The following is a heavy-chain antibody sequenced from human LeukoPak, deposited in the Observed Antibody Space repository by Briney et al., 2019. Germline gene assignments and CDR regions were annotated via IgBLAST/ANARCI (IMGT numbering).Heavy chain of an antibody. CDR2: ISHSGST. CDR3: ARGQARLSWFDP. V-gene: IGHV4-34*01. D-gene: IGHD6-19*01. Sequence: SETLSLTCAVYGGSFSGYYWSWIRQPPGKGLEWIGTISHSGSTYYNPSLKSRVTISLDTSKNQFFLRLSSVTAADPAVYYCARGQARLSWFDPWGQGTLVTVSS. J-gene: IGHJ5*02. CDR1: GGSFSGYY.